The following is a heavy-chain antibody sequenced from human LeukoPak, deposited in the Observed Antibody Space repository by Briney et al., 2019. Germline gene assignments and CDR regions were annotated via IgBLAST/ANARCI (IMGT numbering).Heavy chain of an antibody. V-gene: IGHV1-2*02. CDR1: GYTFTGYY. D-gene: IGHD3-3*01. Sequence: ASVKVSCKASGYTFTGYYMHWVRQAPGQGLEWMGWINPNSGSTNYAQKFQGRVTMTRDTSMSTAYMELSRLRSDDTAVYYCARAPGIFGVVIPRPDYWGEGTMVSVSS. CDR2: INPNSGST. CDR3: ARAPGIFGVVIPRPDY. J-gene: IGHJ4*02.